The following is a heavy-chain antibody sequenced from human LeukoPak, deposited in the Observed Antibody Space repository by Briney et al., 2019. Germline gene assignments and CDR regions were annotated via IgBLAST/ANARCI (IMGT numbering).Heavy chain of an antibody. J-gene: IGHJ4*02. CDR3: ARVVVRDANNYKDY. CDR1: GYTFTGYY. Sequence: ASVKVSCKASGYTFTGYYMHWVRQAPGQGLEWMGWINPNSGGTNYAQKFQGRVTMTRDTSISTAYMELSRLRSDDTAVYYCARVVVRDANNYKDYWGQGTLVTVSS. V-gene: IGHV1-2*02. CDR2: INPNSGGT. D-gene: IGHD5-24*01.